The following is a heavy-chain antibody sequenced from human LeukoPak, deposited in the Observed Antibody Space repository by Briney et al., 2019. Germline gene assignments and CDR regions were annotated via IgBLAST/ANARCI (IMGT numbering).Heavy chain of an antibody. CDR1: GYTFTGYY. CDR3: ARGGSYVFRDFFDY. CDR2: INPNSGGT. J-gene: IGHJ4*02. Sequence: GVSVKVSCKASGYTFTGYYMHWVRQAPGQGLEWMGWINPNSGGTNYAQKFQGRVTMTRDTSISTAYMELSRLRSDDTAVYYCARGGSYVFRDFFDYWGQGTLVTVSS. D-gene: IGHD6-19*01. V-gene: IGHV1-2*02.